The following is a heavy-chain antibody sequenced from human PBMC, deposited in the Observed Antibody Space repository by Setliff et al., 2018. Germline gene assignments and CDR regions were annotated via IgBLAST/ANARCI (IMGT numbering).Heavy chain of an antibody. CDR3: ARHHAQYYSDSSGYYYEDWYFDL. D-gene: IGHD3-22*01. Sequence: LSLTCSVSGGSITSYYWSWIRQPPGNGLEYIGYIYYSGSTNSNPSLKSRVTISVYTSKNQFSLKLSSVTAADTAVYYCARHHAQYYSDSSGYYYEDWYFDLWGRGTLVTVSS. CDR2: IYYSGST. V-gene: IGHV4-59*08. CDR1: GGSITSYY. J-gene: IGHJ2*01.